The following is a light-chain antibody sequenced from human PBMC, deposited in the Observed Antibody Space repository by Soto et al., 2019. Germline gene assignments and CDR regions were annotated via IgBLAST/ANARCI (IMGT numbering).Light chain of an antibody. V-gene: IGKV4-1*01. Sequence: DIVMTQSPDSLAVSLGERATINCKSSQSVLYSSNNKNYLAWYQQKPRQPPKLLIYWASTRESGVPDRFSGSGSGKDFPLTISSLQAEDVAVYYCQQYYSAPWTFGQGTKVEIK. J-gene: IGKJ1*01. CDR3: QQYYSAPWT. CDR1: QSVLYSSNNKNY. CDR2: WAS.